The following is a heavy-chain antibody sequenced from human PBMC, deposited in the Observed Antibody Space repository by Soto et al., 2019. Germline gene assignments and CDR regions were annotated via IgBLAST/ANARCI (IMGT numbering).Heavy chain of an antibody. CDR1: GFTFSSYA. CDR3: AKASSYYDILTNYFDY. V-gene: IGHV3-23*01. J-gene: IGHJ4*02. Sequence: GGSLRLSCAASGFTFSSYAMSWVRQAPGKGLEWVAVISGSGSNTYYADSVKGRFTISRDNSKNTLYLQMNSLRAEDTAVYYCAKASSYYDILTNYFDYWGQGTLVTVSS. D-gene: IGHD3-9*01. CDR2: ISGSGSNT.